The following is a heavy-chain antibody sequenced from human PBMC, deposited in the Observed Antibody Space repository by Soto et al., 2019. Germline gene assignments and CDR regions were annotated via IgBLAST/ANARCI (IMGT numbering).Heavy chain of an antibody. CDR3: VQTTGWPGFAF. V-gene: IGHV3-53*01. D-gene: IGHD6-19*01. CDR2: IYGGGTT. Sequence: EVQLVESGGGLIQPGGSLRLSCAASGFAVSSKYMTWVRQAPGKGLEWVSVIYGGGTTYYTDSVKGRFTISRDTSKTTLSLQMNSPRAEDTAVYYCVQTTGWPGFAFWGQGTLVTVSS. J-gene: IGHJ4*02. CDR1: GFAVSSKY.